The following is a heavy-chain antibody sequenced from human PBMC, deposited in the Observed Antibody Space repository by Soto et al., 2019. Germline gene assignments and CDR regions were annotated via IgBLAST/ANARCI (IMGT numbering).Heavy chain of an antibody. J-gene: IGHJ4*02. CDR3: AKDGIAAAGTDDF. CDR2: ISAYNGNT. Sequence: ASVKVSCKASSYAFTSYGITWVRQAPGQGLEWMGWISAYNGNTNYAQKLQDRVTMTTDTSTSTAYMELRSLRSDDTAVYFCAKDGIAAAGTDDFWGQGTLVTVSS. CDR1: SYAFTSYG. V-gene: IGHV1-18*01. D-gene: IGHD6-13*01.